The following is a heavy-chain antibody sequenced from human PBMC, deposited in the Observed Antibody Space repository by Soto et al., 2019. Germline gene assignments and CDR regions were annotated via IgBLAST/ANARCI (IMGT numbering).Heavy chain of an antibody. CDR2: ISGSGGST. Sequence: EVQLLESAGDLVQPGGSLRLSCEASGFTFSSYAMSWVRQAPGKGLEWVSTISGSGGSTNYADSVKGRFTITRDNSKKKLSLQMNSLKAEDTAVHYCTKLYNYDAKRAFEICGQGTMVTVSS. D-gene: IGHD1-1*01. CDR1: GFTFSSYA. CDR3: TKLYNYDAKRAFEI. J-gene: IGHJ3*02. V-gene: IGHV3-23*01.